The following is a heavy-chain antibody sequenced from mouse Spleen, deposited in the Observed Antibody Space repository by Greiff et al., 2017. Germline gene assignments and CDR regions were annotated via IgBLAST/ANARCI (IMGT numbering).Heavy chain of an antibody. J-gene: IGHJ3*01. Sequence: EVHLVESGGGLVKPGGSLKLSCAASGFTFSSYAMSWVRQTPEKRLEWVATISSGGRYTYYPDSVKGRFTISRDNAKNTLYLQMSSLRSEDTAMYYCASLITTATRAYWGQGTLVTVSA. CDR3: ASLITTATRAY. CDR2: ISSGGRYT. CDR1: GFTFSSYA. D-gene: IGHD1-2*01. V-gene: IGHV5-9-3*01.